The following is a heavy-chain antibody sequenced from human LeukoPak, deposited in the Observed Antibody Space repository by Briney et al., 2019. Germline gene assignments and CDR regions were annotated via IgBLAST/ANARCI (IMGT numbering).Heavy chain of an antibody. CDR1: GFTVSSNY. CDR3: ARDLYSSGWYAAFDI. D-gene: IGHD6-19*01. CDR2: IYSGGST. Sequence: GGSLRLSYAASGFTVSSNYMSWVRQAPGKGLEWVSVIYSGGSTYYADSVKGRFTISRDNSKNTLYLQMNSLRAEDTAVYYCARDLYSSGWYAAFDIWGQGTMVTVSS. V-gene: IGHV3-53*01. J-gene: IGHJ3*02.